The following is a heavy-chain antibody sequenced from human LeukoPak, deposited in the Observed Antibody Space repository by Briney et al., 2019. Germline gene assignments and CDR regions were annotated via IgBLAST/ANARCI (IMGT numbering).Heavy chain of an antibody. CDR3: ARVDHDDFWFFP. CDR2: IYYSGST. CDR1: GGSISSSSDY. Sequence: TSETLSLTCTVSGGSISSSSDYWGWIRQPPGKGLEWIGSIYYSGSTYYNPSLKSRVTISVDTPKNQFSLKLSSVTAADTAVYYCARVDHDDFWFFPWGQGTLVTVSS. V-gene: IGHV4-39*07. J-gene: IGHJ5*02. D-gene: IGHD3-3*01.